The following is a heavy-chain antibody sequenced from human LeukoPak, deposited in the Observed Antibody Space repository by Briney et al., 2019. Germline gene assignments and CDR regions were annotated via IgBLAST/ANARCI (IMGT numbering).Heavy chain of an antibody. J-gene: IGHJ4*02. CDR3: ARKGCLGDSYLFDY. Sequence: ASVKVSCKASGYSFGSFGINWVRQAPGQGLEWMGWISAYNGNTNYAQKLQGRVTMARDTSTSTAYMELRSLGSDDTAVYYCARKGCLGDSYLFDYWGQGTLITVTS. CDR1: GYSFGSFG. D-gene: IGHD2-21*02. V-gene: IGHV1-18*01. CDR2: ISAYNGNT.